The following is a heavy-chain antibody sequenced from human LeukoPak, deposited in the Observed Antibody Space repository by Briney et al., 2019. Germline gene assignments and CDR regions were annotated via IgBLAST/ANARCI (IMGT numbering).Heavy chain of an antibody. CDR2: ISGGGETT. V-gene: IGHV3-23*01. D-gene: IGHD1/OR15-1a*01. CDR3: AGKSPTTTRQHAFDI. J-gene: IGHJ3*02. Sequence: GASLRLSCVASGFTFNIYPMSWVRQAPGKGLEWASAISGGGETTLYADSVEGRFTISRDNSRNTLFLQMSSLRAEDTAVYFCAGKSPTTTRQHAFDIWGRGTMVTVSS. CDR1: GFTFNIYP.